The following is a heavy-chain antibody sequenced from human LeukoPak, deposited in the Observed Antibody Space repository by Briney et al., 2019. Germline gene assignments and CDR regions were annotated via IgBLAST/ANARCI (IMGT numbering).Heavy chain of an antibody. Sequence: SETLSLTCTVSGGSISRYYWSWIRQPPGKGLEWIGYIYYSGSTNYNPSFTSRVTISVDTSKNQFSLKLSSVTAADTAVYYCARGVMATIVQFDYWGQGTLVTVSS. CDR2: IYYSGST. CDR1: GGSISRYY. J-gene: IGHJ4*02. D-gene: IGHD5-24*01. CDR3: ARGVMATIVQFDY. V-gene: IGHV4-59*01.